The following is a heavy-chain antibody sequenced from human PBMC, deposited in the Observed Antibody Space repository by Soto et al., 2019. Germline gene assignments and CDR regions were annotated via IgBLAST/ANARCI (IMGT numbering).Heavy chain of an antibody. CDR1: GFTFSSCW. J-gene: IGHJ6*02. D-gene: IGHD3-22*01. CDR2: INQDGSEK. V-gene: IGHV3-7*05. CDR3: ARDTYYYDSSGPYGMDV. Sequence: PGGSLRLSCAASGFTFSSCWMSWVRQAPGKGLEWVANINQDGSEKYYVDSVKGRFTISRDNAKNSLYLQMNSLRAEDTAVYYCARDTYYYDSSGPYGMDVWGQGTTVTVSS.